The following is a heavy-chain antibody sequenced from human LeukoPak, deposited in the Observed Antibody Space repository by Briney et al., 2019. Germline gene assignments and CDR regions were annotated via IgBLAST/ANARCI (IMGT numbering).Heavy chain of an antibody. Sequence: SETLSLTCTVSGGSVSSGSSFWSWIRQPPGKGLEWIGYIYHSGNTNYNPSLKSRVTISVDTSKSQLSLKLNSVTTADTAVYYCARDRNYYDSSGYYFANWGQGTLVTVSS. CDR3: ARDRNYYDSSGYYFAN. CDR1: GGSVSSGSSF. CDR2: IYHSGNT. J-gene: IGHJ4*02. V-gene: IGHV4-61*01. D-gene: IGHD3-22*01.